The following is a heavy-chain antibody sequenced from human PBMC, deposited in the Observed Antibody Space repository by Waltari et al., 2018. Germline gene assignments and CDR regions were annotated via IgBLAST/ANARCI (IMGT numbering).Heavy chain of an antibody. CDR2: INHSGST. J-gene: IGHJ4*02. Sequence: QVQLQESGPGLVKPSETLSLTCTVSGGSISSYYWSWIRQPPGKGLEWIGEINHSGSTNYNPSLKSRVTISVDTSKNQFSLKLSSVTAADTAVYYCARGRGAAGNDFDYWGQGTLVTVSS. D-gene: IGHD6-19*01. CDR1: GGSISSYY. CDR3: ARGRGAAGNDFDY. V-gene: IGHV4-34*01.